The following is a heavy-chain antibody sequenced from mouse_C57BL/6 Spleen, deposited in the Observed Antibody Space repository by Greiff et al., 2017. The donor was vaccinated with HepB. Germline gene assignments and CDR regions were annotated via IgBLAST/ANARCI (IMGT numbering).Heavy chain of an antibody. CDR3: ARKGGYDLGTSMDY. Sequence: VKLVESGPGLVQPSQSLSITCTVSGFSLTSYGVHWVRQSPGKGLEWLGVIWSGGSTDYNAAFISRLSISKDNSKSQVFFKMNSLQADDTAIYYCARKGGYDLGTSMDYWGQGTSVTVSS. V-gene: IGHV2-2*01. J-gene: IGHJ4*01. D-gene: IGHD2-2*01. CDR2: IWSGGST. CDR1: GFSLTSYG.